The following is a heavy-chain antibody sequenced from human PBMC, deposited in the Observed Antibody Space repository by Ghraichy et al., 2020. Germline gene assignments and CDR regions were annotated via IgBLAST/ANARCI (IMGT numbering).Heavy chain of an antibody. CDR2: INSDGSST. CDR3: ARGRYEDFWSGYYPSPHY. Sequence: GGSPRLSCAASGFTFSSYWMHWVRQAPGKGLVWVSRINSDGSSTSYADSVKGRFTISRDNAKNTLYLQMNSLRAEDTAVYYCARGRYEDFWSGYYPSPHYWGQGTLVTVSS. D-gene: IGHD3-3*01. CDR1: GFTFSSYW. V-gene: IGHV3-74*01. J-gene: IGHJ4*02.